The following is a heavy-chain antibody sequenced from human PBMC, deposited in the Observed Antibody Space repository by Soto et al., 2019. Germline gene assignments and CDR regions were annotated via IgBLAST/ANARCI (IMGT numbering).Heavy chain of an antibody. Sequence: LRLSCAASGFTFDDYTMHWVRQAPGKGLEWVSLISWDGGSTYYADSVKGRFTISRDNSKNSLYLQMNSLRTEDTALYYCAKDLVGRRPVTGDYYYGMDAWGQGTTVTVSS. V-gene: IGHV3-43*01. D-gene: IGHD2-21*02. CDR3: AKDLVGRRPVTGDYYYGMDA. CDR2: ISWDGGST. J-gene: IGHJ6*02. CDR1: GFTFDDYT.